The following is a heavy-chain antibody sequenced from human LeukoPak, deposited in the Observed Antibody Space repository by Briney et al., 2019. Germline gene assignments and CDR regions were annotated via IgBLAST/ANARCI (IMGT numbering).Heavy chain of an antibody. CDR1: VYTFSSYD. D-gene: IGHD3-10*01. Sequence: ASVKVSCKASVYTFSSYDINWVRQATGQGLEWMGRMNPNSGNTNYAQKFQGRVTMTRSTSTSTAYLELSSLRSGETAVYYCARGGWVNDDSGALFGMDVWGQGTTVTVSS. J-gene: IGHJ6*02. CDR2: MNPNSGNT. CDR3: ARGGWVNDDSGALFGMDV. V-gene: IGHV1-8*02.